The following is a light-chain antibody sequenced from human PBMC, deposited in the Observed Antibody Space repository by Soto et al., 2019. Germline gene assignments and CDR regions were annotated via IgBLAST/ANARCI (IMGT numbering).Light chain of an antibody. J-gene: IGKJ5*01. CDR3: QQSYMDPIT. Sequence: DIQMTQSPSSLSASVGNRITITSRASQSISTYLNWYHNKPGKAPNLLIYDAYRLQSGVPSRFSGSGGGTDFTLSISSVQPEDFATYFCQQSYMDPITFGQGTRLEIK. V-gene: IGKV1-39*01. CDR2: DAY. CDR1: QSISTY.